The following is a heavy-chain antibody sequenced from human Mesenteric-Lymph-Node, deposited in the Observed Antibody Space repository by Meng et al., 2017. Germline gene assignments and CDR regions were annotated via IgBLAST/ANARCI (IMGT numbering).Heavy chain of an antibody. V-gene: IGHV3-23*01. CDR1: GFTFSSYA. CDR2: VSVTNSGGGSST. D-gene: IGHD2-15*01. J-gene: IGHJ6*02. Sequence: GESLKISCAASGFTFSSYAMHWVRQAPGKGLEGVSSVSVTNSGGGSSTYYADSVKGRFTISRDNSQNTIYLQMNTLRAEDSAVYYCAKDRLVVPATQIIKLRNYEDYYGMGVWGQATTITVSS. CDR3: AKDRLVVPATQIIKLRNYEDYYGMGV.